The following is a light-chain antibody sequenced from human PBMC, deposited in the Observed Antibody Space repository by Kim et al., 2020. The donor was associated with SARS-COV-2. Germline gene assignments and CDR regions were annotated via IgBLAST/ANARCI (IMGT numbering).Light chain of an antibody. CDR3: QQRINWLT. V-gene: IGKV3-11*01. CDR1: QSVSSY. J-gene: IGKJ4*01. Sequence: EIVLTQSPATLSLSPGERATLSCRASQSVSSYLAWYQQKPGQAPRLLIYDASNRSTGIPARFSGSGSGTDFTLTISSLEPEDFAVYYFQQRINWLTFGGGTKLEI. CDR2: DAS.